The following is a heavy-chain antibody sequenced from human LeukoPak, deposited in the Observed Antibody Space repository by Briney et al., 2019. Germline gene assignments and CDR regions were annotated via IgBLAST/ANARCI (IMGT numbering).Heavy chain of an antibody. V-gene: IGHV4-59*02. J-gene: IGHJ3*01. CDR3: VTVATGYDMAV. Sequence: SETLSLTCSVFGGSVSGSYCTWVRQRPGKGLQWNGPMHDSGKADYVPSLKSRITISAYTAKNEISLKMRSMTAADKGIHYCVTVATGYDMAVWGQGTTVTVSS. CDR2: MHDSGKA. D-gene: IGHD5-12*01. CDR1: GGSVSGSY.